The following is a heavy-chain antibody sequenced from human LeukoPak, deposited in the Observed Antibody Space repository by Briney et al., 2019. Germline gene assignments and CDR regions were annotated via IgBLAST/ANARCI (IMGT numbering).Heavy chain of an antibody. CDR1: GFTFSSFA. J-gene: IGHJ4*02. CDR2: ISYDGSNK. V-gene: IGHV3-30-3*01. Sequence: GGSLRLPCAASGFTFSSFAMHWVRQAPGKGLEWVAVISYDGSNKYYADSVKGRFTISRDNSKNTLYLQMNSLRAEDTAVYYCARSRSVSGFDYAYWGQGTLVTVSS. CDR3: ARSRSVSGFDYAY. D-gene: IGHD5-12*01.